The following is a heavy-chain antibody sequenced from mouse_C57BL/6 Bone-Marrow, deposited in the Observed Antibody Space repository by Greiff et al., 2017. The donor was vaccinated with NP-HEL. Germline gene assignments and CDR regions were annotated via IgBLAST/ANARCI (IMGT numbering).Heavy chain of an antibody. CDR2: IDPSDSYT. Sequence: QVQLQQPGAELVMPGASVKLSCKASGYTFTSYWMHWVKQRPGQGLEWIGEIDPSDSYTNYNQKFKGKSTLTVDKSSSTAYMQLSSLTSEDSAVYYCAGIYYYGSSYFDYWGQGTTLTVSS. D-gene: IGHD1-1*01. J-gene: IGHJ2*01. CDR3: AGIYYYGSSYFDY. V-gene: IGHV1-69*01. CDR1: GYTFTSYW.